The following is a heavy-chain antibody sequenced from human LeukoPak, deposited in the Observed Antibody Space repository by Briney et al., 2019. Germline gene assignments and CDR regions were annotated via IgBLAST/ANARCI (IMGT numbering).Heavy chain of an antibody. V-gene: IGHV5-51*01. CDR3: ARPYSNSGSALRGDY. Sequence: GESLKISCKGSGYSFTSYWIGWVRQMPGKGLEWMGIIYPGDSNTKYSPSFQGQVTISVDKSISTAYLQWSSLKASDSAMCYCARPYSNSGSALRGDYWGQGTLLTVSS. D-gene: IGHD4-11*01. CDR1: GYSFTSYW. CDR2: IYPGDSNT. J-gene: IGHJ4*02.